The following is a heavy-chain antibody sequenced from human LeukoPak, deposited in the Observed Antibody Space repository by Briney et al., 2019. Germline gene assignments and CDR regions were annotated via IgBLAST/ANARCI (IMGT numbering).Heavy chain of an antibody. CDR3: AREVYSSSWYVFDP. D-gene: IGHD6-13*01. V-gene: IGHV1-2*02. CDR1: GYTFTSYD. Sequence: ASVKVSCKASGYTFTSYDINWVRQPPGQGLEWMGWINPNSGGTNYAQKFQGRVTMTRDTSISTAYMELSRLRSDDTAVYYCAREVYSSSWYVFDPWGQGTLVTVSS. CDR2: INPNSGGT. J-gene: IGHJ5*02.